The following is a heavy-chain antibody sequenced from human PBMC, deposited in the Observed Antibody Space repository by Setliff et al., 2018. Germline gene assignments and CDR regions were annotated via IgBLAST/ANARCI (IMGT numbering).Heavy chain of an antibody. Sequence: SETLSLTCTVSGASLNSGTYYWGWIRQPPGKGLEWIGRIYYRGDTYYNASLKGRLTISVDMAQNQFSLRLTSVTAADTAVYYCARGRNIAARLLDSWGQGTLVTVSS. CDR3: ARGRNIAARLLDS. V-gene: IGHV4-39*01. D-gene: IGHD6-6*01. J-gene: IGHJ4*02. CDR1: GASLNSGTYY. CDR2: IYYRGDT.